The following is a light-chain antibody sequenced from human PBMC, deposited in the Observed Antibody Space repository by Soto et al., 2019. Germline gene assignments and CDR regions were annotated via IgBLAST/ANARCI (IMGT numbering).Light chain of an antibody. V-gene: IGKV3-11*01. CDR2: EAS. CDR1: QSLSTS. CDR3: QQRSSWPLIT. Sequence: ETVLTQSPASLSLSPGERSTLSCRASQSLSTSLAWYQQKPGQAPRLLIHEASSRATGIPARFSGSGSGTDFTLTISSLEPEDSAVYYCQQRSSWPLITVGQGTRLE. J-gene: IGKJ5*01.